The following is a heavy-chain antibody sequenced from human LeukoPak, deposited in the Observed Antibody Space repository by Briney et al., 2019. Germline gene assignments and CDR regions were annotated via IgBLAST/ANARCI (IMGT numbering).Heavy chain of an antibody. J-gene: IGHJ4*02. D-gene: IGHD3-10*01. CDR1: GYTFISYG. CDR3: ARERGSYSRVDY. V-gene: IGHV1-18*01. CDR2: ISTYNGNT. Sequence: GASVKVSCKPSGYTFISYGISWVRQAPGQGLEWTGWISTYNGNTNYAQKLQGRVTMTTDTLTSTVYMELRSLRSDDTAVYYCARERGSYSRVDYWGQGTLVTVSS.